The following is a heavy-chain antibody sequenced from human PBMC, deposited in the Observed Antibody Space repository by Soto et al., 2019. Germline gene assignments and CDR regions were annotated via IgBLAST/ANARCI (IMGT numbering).Heavy chain of an antibody. Sequence: EVQVVESGGGLVQPGGSLRLSCAVSGFSFSNYYMHWVRQAPGKGLEWVSRIDKDGKSTVYADSVKGRFTISRDNAKNTVDLQMSSLRAEDTAVYYCARGGYTSGLDSWGQGTLVTVSS. D-gene: IGHD2-2*02. V-gene: IGHV3-74*01. CDR3: ARGGYTSGLDS. CDR2: IDKDGKST. J-gene: IGHJ5*01. CDR1: GFSFSNYY.